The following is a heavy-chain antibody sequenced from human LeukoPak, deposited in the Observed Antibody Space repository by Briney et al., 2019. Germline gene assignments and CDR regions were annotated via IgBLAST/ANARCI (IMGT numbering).Heavy chain of an antibody. D-gene: IGHD2-15*01. V-gene: IGHV3-48*03. CDR2: ISSTGSTK. Sequence: PGGSLRLSCAASGFTFSGYNMNCVRQAPGKGLEWVSYISSTGSTKYYADSVKGRFTISRDNAKNSLYLQMNRLRAEDTAVYYCARDDCNGGSCYPDYWGQGTLLTVSS. CDR3: ARDDCNGGSCYPDY. J-gene: IGHJ4*02. CDR1: GFTFSGYN.